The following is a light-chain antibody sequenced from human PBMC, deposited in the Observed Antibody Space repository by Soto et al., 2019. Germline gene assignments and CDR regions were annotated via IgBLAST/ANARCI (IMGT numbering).Light chain of an antibody. J-gene: IGLJ3*02. CDR2: DVS. CDR3: CSYAGSYTWV. CDR1: TSDVGGYNY. V-gene: IGLV2-11*01. Sequence: QSALTQPRSVSGSPGQSVTFSAPGPTSDVGGYNYVSWYQQHPGKAPKLMIYDVSKRPSGVPDRFSGSKSGNTASLTISGLQAEDEADYYCCSYAGSYTWVFGGGTKLTVL.